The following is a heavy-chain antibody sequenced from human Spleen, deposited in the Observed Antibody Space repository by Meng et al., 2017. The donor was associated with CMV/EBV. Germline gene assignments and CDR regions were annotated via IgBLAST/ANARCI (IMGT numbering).Heavy chain of an antibody. D-gene: IGHD3-3*01. CDR3: AGASRAYYDFWSGYYQFDY. CDR2: INHSGST. V-gene: IGHV4-34*01. Sequence: SETLSLTCAVYGGSFSGYYWSWSRQPPGKGLEWIGEINHSGSTNYNPSLKNRVTISVDTSKNQFSLKLSSVTAADTAVYYCAGASRAYYDFWSGYYQFDYWGQGTLVTVSS. J-gene: IGHJ4*02. CDR1: GGSFSGYY.